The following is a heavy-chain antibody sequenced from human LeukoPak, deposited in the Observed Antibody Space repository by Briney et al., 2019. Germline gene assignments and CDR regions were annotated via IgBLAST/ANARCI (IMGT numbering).Heavy chain of an antibody. V-gene: IGHV1-69*13. CDR2: IIPIFGTA. J-gene: IGHJ4*02. CDR3: ARLGEGIAVAGMGDY. D-gene: IGHD6-19*01. Sequence: ASVKVSCKASGGTFSSYAISWVRQAPGQGLEWMGGIIPIFGTANYAQKFQGRVTITADESTSTAYMELSSLRSEDTAVYYCARLGEGIAVAGMGDYWGQGTLVTVSS. CDR1: GGTFSSYA.